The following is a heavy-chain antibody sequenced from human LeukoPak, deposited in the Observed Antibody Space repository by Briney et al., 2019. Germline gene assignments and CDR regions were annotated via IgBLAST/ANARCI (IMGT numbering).Heavy chain of an antibody. Sequence: ASVKVSCKASGYTFTSYYMHWVRQAPGQRLEWMGWINAGNENTKYSQKFQGRVSITRDTSASTAYMELSSLTSEDTAVYYCAXDLYXDYFDYWGQGTLVTVSS. V-gene: IGHV1-3*01. CDR3: AXDLYXDYFDY. J-gene: IGHJ4*02. CDR2: INAGNENT. CDR1: GYTFTSYY. D-gene: IGHD3-16*01.